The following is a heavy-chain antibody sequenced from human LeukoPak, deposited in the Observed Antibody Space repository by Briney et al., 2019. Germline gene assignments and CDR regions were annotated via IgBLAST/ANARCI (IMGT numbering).Heavy chain of an antibody. CDR2: IYRSGTT. Sequence: PSETLSLTCTVSGGSISRYYWSWIRQSPGKGLEWIGYIYRSGTTNYNPSLKSRLTISVDTSKNQFSLKLSSVTAADTAVYYCAREDPQTTVPDGMDVWGQGTTVTVSS. D-gene: IGHD4-17*01. CDR1: GGSISRYY. CDR3: AREDPQTTVPDGMDV. V-gene: IGHV4-59*01. J-gene: IGHJ6*02.